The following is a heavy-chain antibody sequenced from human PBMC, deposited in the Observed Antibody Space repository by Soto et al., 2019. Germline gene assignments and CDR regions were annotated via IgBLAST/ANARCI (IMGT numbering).Heavy chain of an antibody. CDR3: ARGSKAVAGDLNYYYYGMDV. D-gene: IGHD6-19*01. CDR2: INPNSGGT. CDR1: GGTFSSYT. J-gene: IGHJ6*02. Sequence: ASVKVSCKASGGTFSSYTISWVRQAPGQGLEWMGWINPNSGGTNYAQKFQGWVTMTRDTSISTAYMELSRLRSDDTAVYYCARGSKAVAGDLNYYYYGMDVWGQGTTVTVSS. V-gene: IGHV1-2*04.